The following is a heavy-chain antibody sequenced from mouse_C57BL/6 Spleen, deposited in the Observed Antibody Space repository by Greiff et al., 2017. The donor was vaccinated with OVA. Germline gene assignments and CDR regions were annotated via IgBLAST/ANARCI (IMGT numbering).Heavy chain of an antibody. CDR1: GFSLTSYG. D-gene: IGHD4-1*01. CDR3: AKRLGLGAIDY. J-gene: IGHJ4*01. V-gene: IGHV2-9*01. CDR2: ICGSGST. Sequence: VKLQESGPGLVAPSQSLSITCTVSGFSLTSYGVDWVRQPPGKGLEWVGVICGSGSTNYNSVNMSRLSISKDNTKSQVFLKMNSLQTDDTAMYYCAKRLGLGAIDYWGQGTSVTVSS.